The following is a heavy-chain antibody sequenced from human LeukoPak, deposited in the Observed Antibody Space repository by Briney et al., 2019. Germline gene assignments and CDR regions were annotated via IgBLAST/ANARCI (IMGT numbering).Heavy chain of an antibody. V-gene: IGHV3-66*01. CDR3: ARVNQNAFYI. J-gene: IGHJ3*02. D-gene: IGHD1-14*01. CDR2: IFTGGTT. Sequence: PGGSLGLSCAASGLTVSTNYMSWVRQTPGKGLEWVSVIFTGGTTYYADSVKGRFTISRDNSNNTLYLQMDSLRAEDTAVYYCARVNQNAFYIWGQGTLVTVSS. CDR1: GLTVSTNY.